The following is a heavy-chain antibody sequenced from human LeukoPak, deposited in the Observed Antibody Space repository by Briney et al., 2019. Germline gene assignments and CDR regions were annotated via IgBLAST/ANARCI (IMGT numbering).Heavy chain of an antibody. CDR1: GYTFTSYA. V-gene: IGHV1-3*01. D-gene: IGHD1-26*01. CDR2: INAGNGNT. CDR3: ARDRRGFWFDP. Sequence: ASVKVSCTASGYTFTSYAMHWVRQAPGQRLEWMGWINAGNGNTKYSQKFQGRVTITRDTSASTAYMELSSLRSEDTAVYYCARDRRGFWFDPWGQGTLVTVSS. J-gene: IGHJ5*02.